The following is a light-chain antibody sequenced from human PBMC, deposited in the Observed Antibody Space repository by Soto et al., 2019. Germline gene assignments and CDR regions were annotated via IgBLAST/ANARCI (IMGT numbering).Light chain of an antibody. CDR2: EVS. Sequence: QSALTQPASVSGSPGQSITISCTGTSSDVGGYNYVSWYQQHPGKAPKLMIYEVSNRPSGVSNRFSGSKSGNTASLTISGFQAEDEADYYCSSYTSSSNYVFGTVTKLTVL. J-gene: IGLJ1*01. CDR1: SSDVGGYNY. V-gene: IGLV2-14*01. CDR3: SSYTSSSNYV.